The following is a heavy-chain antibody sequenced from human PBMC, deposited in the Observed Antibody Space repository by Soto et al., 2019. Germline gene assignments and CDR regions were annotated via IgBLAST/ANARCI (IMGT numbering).Heavy chain of an antibody. CDR2: ISSSSSTI. D-gene: IGHD2-15*01. V-gene: IGHV3-48*04. J-gene: IGHJ4*02. CDR3: ARACSGNYRYGYAY. Sequence: GGSLRLSCAASGFTFSSYSMNWVRRAPGKGLEWVSYISSSSSTIYYADSVKGRFTISRDNAKNTLYLQMNSLRAEDTAVYYCARACSGNYRYGYAYWGQGTLVTVSS. CDR1: GFTFSSYS.